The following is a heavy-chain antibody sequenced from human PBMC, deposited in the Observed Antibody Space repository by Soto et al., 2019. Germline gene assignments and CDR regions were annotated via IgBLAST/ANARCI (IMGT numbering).Heavy chain of an antibody. J-gene: IGHJ3*02. CDR2: ISYDGSNK. CDR1: GFTFSSYG. D-gene: IGHD3-22*01. V-gene: IGHV3-30*03. CDR3: ARPWHHYYYSSGTDAFDI. Sequence: LRLSCAASGFTFSSYGMHWVRQAPGKGLEWVAVISYDGSNKYYADSVKGRFTISRDNSKNTLYLQLNSLRAEDTAVYYCARPWHHYYYSSGTDAFDIWGQGTMVTVSS.